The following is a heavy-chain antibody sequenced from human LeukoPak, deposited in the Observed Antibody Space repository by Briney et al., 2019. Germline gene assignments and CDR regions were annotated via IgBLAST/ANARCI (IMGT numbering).Heavy chain of an antibody. CDR1: GYTFTSYG. CDR2: ISAYNRNT. Sequence: GASVKVSCKASGYTFTSYGISWVRQAPGQGLEWKGWISAYNRNTNYAQNLQGRVTFTTDTSTSTAYMELRSLRSDDTAVYYCARVGIIPTAAEWSPDYWGQGALVTVSS. D-gene: IGHD3-3*01. J-gene: IGHJ4*02. CDR3: ARVGIIPTAAEWSPDY. V-gene: IGHV1-18*01.